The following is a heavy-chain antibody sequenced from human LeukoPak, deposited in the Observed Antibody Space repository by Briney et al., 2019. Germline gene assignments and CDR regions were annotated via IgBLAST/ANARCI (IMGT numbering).Heavy chain of an antibody. CDR3: ARAGEGAMAYPIDY. CDR1: GFTVSSNY. J-gene: IGHJ4*02. D-gene: IGHD5-18*01. Sequence: GGSLRLSCAASGFTVSSNYMSWVRQAPGKGLEWVPVIYSGGSTYYADSVKGRFTISRDNSKNTLYLQMNSLRAEDTAVYYCARAGEGAMAYPIDYWGQGTLVTVSS. CDR2: IYSGGST. V-gene: IGHV3-66*02.